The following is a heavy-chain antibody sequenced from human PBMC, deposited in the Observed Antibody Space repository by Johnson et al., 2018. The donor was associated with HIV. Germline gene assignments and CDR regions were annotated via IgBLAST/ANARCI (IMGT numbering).Heavy chain of an antibody. V-gene: IGHV3-53*01. CDR3: ARGGQLVLDAFDI. J-gene: IGHJ3*02. Sequence: VQLVESGGGLIQPGGSLRLSCAASEFTVSGGYMNWVCQAPGKGLVWVSRINSDGSTTSYADSVKGRFTVSRDNSKDTLYLQMNSLRAEDTAVYYCARGGQLVLDAFDIWGQGTMVTVSS. CDR2: INSDGSTT. D-gene: IGHD6-6*01. CDR1: EFTVSGGY.